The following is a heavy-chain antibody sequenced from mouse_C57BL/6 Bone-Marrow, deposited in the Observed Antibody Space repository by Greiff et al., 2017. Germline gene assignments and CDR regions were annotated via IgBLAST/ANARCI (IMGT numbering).Heavy chain of an antibody. V-gene: IGHV14-4*01. CDR1: GFNIKDDY. D-gene: IGHD1-1*01. CDR3: TPPYYYGSRGGWFAY. Sequence: EVQLQQSGAELVRPGASVKLSCTASGFNIKDDYMHWVKQRPEQGLEWIGWIDPENGDTEYASKFQGKATITADTSSNTAYLQLSSLTSEDTAVYYCTPPYYYGSRGGWFAYWGQGTLVTVSA. J-gene: IGHJ3*01. CDR2: IDPENGDT.